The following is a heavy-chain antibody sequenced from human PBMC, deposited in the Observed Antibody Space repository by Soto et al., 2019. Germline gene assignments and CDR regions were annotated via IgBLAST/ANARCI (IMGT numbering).Heavy chain of an antibody. CDR1: GFTFNYYW. J-gene: IGHJ3*01. CDR3: ARGNLGGFDL. V-gene: IGHV3-74*01. Sequence: EVQLVESEGGLVQRGGSLRLSWAASGFTFNYYWMHWVRQAPGQGLMWVAHIQNDGSRTTYADSVKGRFTISRDNAKNTMYLQMNSLRAEDTAVYYCARGNLGGFDLWGQGTTVTVSS. CDR2: IQNDGSRT. D-gene: IGHD4-4*01.